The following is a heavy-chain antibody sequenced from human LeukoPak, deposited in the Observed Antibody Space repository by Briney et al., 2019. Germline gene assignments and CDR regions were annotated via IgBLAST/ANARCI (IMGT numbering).Heavy chain of an antibody. CDR3: ARVASRAFDY. J-gene: IGHJ4*02. V-gene: IGHV3-66*01. CDR2: IYTGATT. Sequence: PGGSLRLSCAASGFTVSSNYMSWVRQAPGKGLEWVSIIYTGATTYYADYVKGRFTLSRDNSKNTLYLQMNSLRAEDTATYYCARVASRAFDYWGQGTLVTVSS. CDR1: GFTVSSNY.